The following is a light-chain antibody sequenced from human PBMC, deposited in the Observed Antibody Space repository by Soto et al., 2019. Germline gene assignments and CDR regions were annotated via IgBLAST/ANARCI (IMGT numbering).Light chain of an antibody. J-gene: IGKJ5*01. CDR1: QSVSSN. Sequence: TTQTPATLSMCPRQKPTHAPRASQSVSSNLAWYQQKPGQAPKLLIYGASTIATGVPSRFSGSGSGSEFTLTISSLQSEDSAIYYCQHCVSAPITFGQGTRLEIK. CDR2: GAS. V-gene: IGKV3-15*01. CDR3: QHCVSAPIT.